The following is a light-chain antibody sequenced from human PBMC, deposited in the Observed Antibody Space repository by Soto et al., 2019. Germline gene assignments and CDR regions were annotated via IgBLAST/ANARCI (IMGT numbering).Light chain of an antibody. V-gene: IGKV3-20*01. CDR3: QQYGSSPLT. CDR1: QNVTSTY. J-gene: IGKJ4*01. Sequence: VLTQSPGTLSLSPGERASLSCRASQNVTSTYLAWYQQKPGQAPRLLIYGASSRATGIPDRFSGSGSGTDFTLTISRLEPEDFAVYYCQQYGSSPLTFGGGTKVDIK. CDR2: GAS.